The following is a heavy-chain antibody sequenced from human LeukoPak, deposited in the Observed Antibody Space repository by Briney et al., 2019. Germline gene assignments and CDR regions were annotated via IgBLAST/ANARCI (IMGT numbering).Heavy chain of an antibody. CDR3: ASWGCSGGSCYSGEFDY. CDR2: ISSSSSYI. J-gene: IGHJ4*02. CDR1: GFTFSSYS. V-gene: IGHV3-21*01. D-gene: IGHD2-15*01. Sequence: GGPLRLSCAASGFTFSSYSMNWVRQAPGKGLEWVSSISSSSSYIYYADSVKGRFTISRDNAKNSLYLQMNSLRAEDTAVYYCASWGCSGGSCYSGEFDYWGQGTLVTVSS.